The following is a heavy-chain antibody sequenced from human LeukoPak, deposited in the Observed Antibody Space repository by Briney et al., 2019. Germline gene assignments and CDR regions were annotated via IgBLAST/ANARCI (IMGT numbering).Heavy chain of an antibody. D-gene: IGHD3-3*01. CDR2: IYHSGST. V-gene: IGHV4-38-2*02. CDR3: ARVPSWSGPDY. CDR1: GYSISTGYY. Sequence: PSETLSLTCTVSGYSISTGYYRGWIRQPPGKGLEWIGSIYHSGSTYYNPSLKSRVTISVDTSKNQFSLKLRSVTAADTAVYYCARVPSWSGPDYWGQGTLVTVSS. J-gene: IGHJ4*02.